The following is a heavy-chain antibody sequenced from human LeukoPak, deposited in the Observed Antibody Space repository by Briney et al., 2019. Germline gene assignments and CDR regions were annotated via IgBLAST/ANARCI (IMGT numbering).Heavy chain of an antibody. V-gene: IGHV4-59*01. J-gene: IGHJ4*02. D-gene: IGHD4-23*01. CDR3: ARSPRWPAGNYFDY. CDR1: GGSLSSYY. CDR2: IYYSGST. Sequence: SETLSLTCTVSGGSLSSYYWSWIRQPPGKGLEWIGYIYYSGSTNYNPSLKSRVTISVDTSKNQFSLKLSSVTAADTAVYYCARSPRWPAGNYFDYWGQGTLVTVSS.